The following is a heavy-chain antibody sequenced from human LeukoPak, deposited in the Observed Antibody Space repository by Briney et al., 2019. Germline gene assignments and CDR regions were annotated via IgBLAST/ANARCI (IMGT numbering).Heavy chain of an antibody. J-gene: IGHJ6*03. D-gene: IGHD3-9*01. CDR3: ARDSYDILTGYQYYYYSMDV. CDR1: GFTVSSNY. V-gene: IGHV3-66*02. Sequence: GGSLRLSCAASGFTVSSNYMSWVRQAPGKGLEWVSVIYSGGSTYYADSVKGRLTISRDNSKNTLYLQMNSLRAEDTAVYYCARDSYDILTGYQYYYYSMDVWGKGTTVTVSS. CDR2: IYSGGST.